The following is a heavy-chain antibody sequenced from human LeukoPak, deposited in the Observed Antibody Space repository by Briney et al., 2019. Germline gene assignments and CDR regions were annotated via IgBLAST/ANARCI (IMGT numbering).Heavy chain of an antibody. CDR3: ATTTSITIFGGY. V-gene: IGHV1-24*01. D-gene: IGHD3-3*01. CDR2: FDPEDGET. J-gene: IGHJ4*02. CDR1: GYTLTELS. Sequence: ASVTASCTVSGYTLTELSMHWVRQAPGKGLEWMGGFDPEDGETIYAQKFQGRVTMTEDTSTDTAYMELSSLRSEDTAVYYCATTTSITIFGGYWGQGTLVTVSS.